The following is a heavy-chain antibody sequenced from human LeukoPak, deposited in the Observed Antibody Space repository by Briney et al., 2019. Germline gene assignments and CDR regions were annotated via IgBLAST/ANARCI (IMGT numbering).Heavy chain of an antibody. V-gene: IGHV1-69*13. CDR3: ARSIAVAAPCFDY. D-gene: IGHD6-19*01. Sequence: SVKVSCKASGYTFTSYGISWVRQAPGQGLEWMGGIIPIFGTANYAQKFQGRVTITADESTSTAYMELSSLRSEDTAVYYCARSIAVAAPCFDYWGQGTLVTVSS. CDR1: GYTFTSYG. J-gene: IGHJ4*02. CDR2: IIPIFGTA.